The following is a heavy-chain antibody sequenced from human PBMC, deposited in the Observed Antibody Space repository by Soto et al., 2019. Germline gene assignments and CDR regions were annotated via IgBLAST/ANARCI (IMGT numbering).Heavy chain of an antibody. Sequence: QVQMGESGGGVVQPGRSLRHSCAASGFTFRHYGMNWVRQAPGKGQEWVAVIWFDGSSKYYEDSVKGRFTISRDYSKNTLYLQLDSLRVEDTAFSYCARASDTNSRFSQFDFWGQGTLVTVSS. CDR1: GFTFRHYG. CDR3: ARASDTNSRFSQFDF. V-gene: IGHV3-33*01. J-gene: IGHJ4*02. D-gene: IGHD1-1*01. CDR2: IWFDGSSK.